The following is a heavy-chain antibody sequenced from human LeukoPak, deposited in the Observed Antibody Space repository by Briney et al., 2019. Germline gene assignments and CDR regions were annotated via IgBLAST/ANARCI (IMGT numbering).Heavy chain of an antibody. CDR1: GGSISSGGYY. V-gene: IGHV4-61*08. CDR2: IYYSGST. Sequence: SETLSLTCTVSGGSISSGGYYWSWIRQHPGKGLEWIGYIYYSGSTNYNPSLKSRVTISVDTSKNQFSLKLSSVTAADTAVYYCARSRRDSSGYYSYYFDYWGQGTLVTVSS. J-gene: IGHJ4*02. CDR3: ARSRRDSSGYYSYYFDY. D-gene: IGHD3-22*01.